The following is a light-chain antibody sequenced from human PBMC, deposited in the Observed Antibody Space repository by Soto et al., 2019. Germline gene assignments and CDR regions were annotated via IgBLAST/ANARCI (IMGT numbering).Light chain of an antibody. V-gene: IGKV3-20*01. CDR1: QSISSY. CDR3: QQYGSSGT. Sequence: TQSPSTLSASVGDRVTITSRASQSISSYLAWYQQKPGQAPRLLIYGASNRATGIPDRFSGSGSGTDFTLTISRLEPEDFAVYYCQQYGSSGTFGQGTKVDIK. J-gene: IGKJ1*01. CDR2: GAS.